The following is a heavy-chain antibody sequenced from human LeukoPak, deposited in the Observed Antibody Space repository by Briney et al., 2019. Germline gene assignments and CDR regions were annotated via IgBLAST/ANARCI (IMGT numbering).Heavy chain of an antibody. CDR1: GFTFSNFG. CDR2: ISSSSSYI. Sequence: GGSLRLSCAASGFTFSNFGINWVRQAPGKGLEWVSSISSSSSYISYADSVKGRFTISRDNAKNSLDLQMNSLRAEDTAVYYCARDPYDILTGPYFDYWGQGTLVTVSS. V-gene: IGHV3-21*01. CDR3: ARDPYDILTGPYFDY. J-gene: IGHJ4*02. D-gene: IGHD3-9*01.